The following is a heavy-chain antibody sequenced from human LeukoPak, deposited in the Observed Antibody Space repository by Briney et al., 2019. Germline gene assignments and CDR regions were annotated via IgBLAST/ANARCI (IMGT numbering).Heavy chain of an antibody. V-gene: IGHV3-33*01. J-gene: IGHJ4*02. CDR2: IWYDGSNK. CDR1: GFTFSNYG. Sequence: GGSLRLSCTASGFTFSNYGMHWVRQAPGKGLEWVAVIWYDGSNKYYADSVKGRFTISRDNSKNTLYLQMNSLRAEDTAVYYCARVRGIQLWSHYFDYWGQGTLVTVSS. CDR3: ARVRGIQLWSHYFDY. D-gene: IGHD5-18*01.